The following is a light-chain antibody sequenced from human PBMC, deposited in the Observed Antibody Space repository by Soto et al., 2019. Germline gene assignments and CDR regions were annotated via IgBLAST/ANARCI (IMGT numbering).Light chain of an antibody. CDR3: AAWDGSLNVVL. CDR2: SSN. Sequence: QSVLTQPPSASGTPGQRVTISCSGSSSKIGTNTVNWYQQFPRSAPKLLMYSSNQRPSGVPDRFSGSKSGTSASLAISGLQSEDEADYYCAAWDGSLNVVLFGGGTKLTVL. V-gene: IGLV1-44*01. CDR1: SSKIGTNT. J-gene: IGLJ3*02.